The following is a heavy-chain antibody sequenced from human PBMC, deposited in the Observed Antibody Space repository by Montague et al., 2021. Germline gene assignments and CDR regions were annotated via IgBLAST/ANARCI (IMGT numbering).Heavy chain of an antibody. CDR3: ARDTSGVFDI. V-gene: IGHV3-7*05. D-gene: IGHD2-2*01. Sequence: SLRLSCAASGFTFTDYWMTWIRQAPGKGLEWVANIKQDGTLANYVASVKGRFTISRDNAKNSLYLQMNSLRAEDTALYYYARDTSGVFDIWGQGTMVTVSS. J-gene: IGHJ3*02. CDR2: IKQDGTLA. CDR1: GFTFTDYW.